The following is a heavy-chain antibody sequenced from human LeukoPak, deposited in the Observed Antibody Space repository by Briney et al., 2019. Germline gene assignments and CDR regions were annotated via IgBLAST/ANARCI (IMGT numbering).Heavy chain of an antibody. CDR1: RGSISGSIRSSY. V-gene: IGHV4-61*05. J-gene: IGHJ5*02. D-gene: IGHD6-19*01. CDR2: ISSSGSV. Sequence: SETLSLTCTVSRGSISGSIRSSYWRWLRQPPGKGLEWIGYISSSGSVNDNPSLRSRVTISVDTSKNQFFLNLSSVTAADTAVYYCARIADQWWFDPGGQGTLVTVSS. CDR3: ARIADQWWFDP.